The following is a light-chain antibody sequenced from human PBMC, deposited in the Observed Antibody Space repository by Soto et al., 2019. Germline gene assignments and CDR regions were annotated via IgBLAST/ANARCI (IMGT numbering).Light chain of an antibody. CDR3: QQYNSYS. V-gene: IGKV1-5*01. Sequence: DIHMTQSPSTLSSSVGDIVTITCRASQSISSWLAWYQQKPGKAPKLLIYDASSLESGVPSRFSGSGSGTEFTLTISSLQPDDFATYYCQQYNSYSFGQGTKVDIK. CDR2: DAS. J-gene: IGKJ2*01. CDR1: QSISSW.